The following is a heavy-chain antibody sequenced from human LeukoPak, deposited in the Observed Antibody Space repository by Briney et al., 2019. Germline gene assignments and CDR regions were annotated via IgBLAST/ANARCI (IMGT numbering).Heavy chain of an antibody. J-gene: IGHJ5*02. CDR3: ARHMYYDILTGYYINWFDP. Sequence: SSETLSLTCTVSGGSISSSAYHWGWIRQPPGKGLEWIGSIYYSGSTYYNLSLKSRVTISVDTSKNQFSLKLSSVTAADTAVYYCARHMYYDILTGYYINWFDPWGQGTLVTVSS. CDR2: IYYSGST. D-gene: IGHD3-9*01. V-gene: IGHV4-39*01. CDR1: GGSISSSAYH.